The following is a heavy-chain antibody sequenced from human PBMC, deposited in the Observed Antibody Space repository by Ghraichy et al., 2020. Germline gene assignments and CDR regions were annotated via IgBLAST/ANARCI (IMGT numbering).Heavy chain of an antibody. CDR2: IKQDSSEK. V-gene: IGHV3-7*01. CDR3: ATDHDYDER. J-gene: IGHJ4*02. Sequence: GFLRLSCTASGLTFSNFWMSWVRQAPGKGLEWVANIKQDSSEKYYVDSVKGRFTVSRDNARNSLYLQMNSPRAEDTAVYYCATDHDYDERWGQGTLVTVSS. D-gene: IGHD4-17*01. CDR1: GLTFSNFW.